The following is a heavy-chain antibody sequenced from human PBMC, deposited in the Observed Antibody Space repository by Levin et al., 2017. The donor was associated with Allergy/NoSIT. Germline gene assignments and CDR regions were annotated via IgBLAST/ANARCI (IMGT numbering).Heavy chain of an antibody. CDR3: TDLGTPF. J-gene: IGHJ4*02. Sequence: PGGSLRLSCAASGFTFSDHYMDWVRQVPGKGLEFIGRIKNKANSYTTDYAASVKGRFTISRDDSKNSLYLQMNSLKSEDTAVYYCTDLGTPFWGQGTLVTVSS. V-gene: IGHV3-72*01. D-gene: IGHD1-26*01. CDR1: GFTFSDHY. CDR2: IKNKANSYTT.